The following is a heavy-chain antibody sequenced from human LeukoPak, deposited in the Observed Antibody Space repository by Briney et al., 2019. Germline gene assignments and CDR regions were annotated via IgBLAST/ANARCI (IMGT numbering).Heavy chain of an antibody. CDR2: IIPIFGTA. CDR3: ARDTYGRTAFDI. CDR1: GGTFSSYA. D-gene: IGHD4-17*01. J-gene: IGHJ3*02. V-gene: IGHV1-69*13. Sequence: GASVKVSCKASGGTFSSYAISWVRQAPGQGLEWMGGIIPIFGTANYAQKFQGRVTITADESTSTAYMELSSLRSEDTAVYYCARDTYGRTAFDIWGQGTMVTVSS.